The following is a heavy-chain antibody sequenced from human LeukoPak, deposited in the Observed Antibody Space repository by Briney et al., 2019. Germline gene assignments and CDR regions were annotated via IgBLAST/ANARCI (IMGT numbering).Heavy chain of an antibody. D-gene: IGHD6-19*01. CDR3: ARGTGYSSVTY. J-gene: IGHJ4*02. CDR1: GGSISSYY. V-gene: IGHV4-59*01. Sequence: SETLSLTCTVSGGSISSYYWSWIRQPPGKGLEWIGYIFYSGSTNYNPSLKSRVTISVDTSKNQCSLKLSSVTAADTAVYYCARGTGYSSVTYWGQGTLVTVSS. CDR2: IFYSGST.